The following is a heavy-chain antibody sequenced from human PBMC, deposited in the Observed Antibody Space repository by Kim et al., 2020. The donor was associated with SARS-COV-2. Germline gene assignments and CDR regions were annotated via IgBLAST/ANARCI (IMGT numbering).Heavy chain of an antibody. CDR1: GFTFSSYG. CDR2: IWYDGSNK. CDR3: ARAPLLWFGELREYLPTYMDV. J-gene: IGHJ6*03. D-gene: IGHD3-10*01. Sequence: GGSLRLSCAASGFTFSSYGMHWVRQAPGKGLEWVAVIWYDGSNKYYADSVKGRFTIYRDNSKNTLYLQMHSLRVEDTAVYYCARAPLLWFGELREYLPTYMDVWGKGTPVTVSS. V-gene: IGHV3-33*01.